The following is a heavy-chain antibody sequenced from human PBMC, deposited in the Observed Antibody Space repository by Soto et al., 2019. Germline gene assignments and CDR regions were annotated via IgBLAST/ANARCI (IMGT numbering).Heavy chain of an antibody. J-gene: IGHJ4*02. CDR2: INPNSGAT. V-gene: IGHV1-2*04. CDR3: ARSSQHVRVLEWSYRGDLYYFDF. Sequence: ASVKVSCKASGYTFTGYYMHWVRQAPGQGLEWMGCINPNSGATTYAQKFQGWLTMTRDTSISTAYMELSRLRSDDTAVYYCARSSQHVRVLEWSYRGDLYYFDFWGQGTLVTVSS. CDR1: GYTFTGYY. D-gene: IGHD3-3*01.